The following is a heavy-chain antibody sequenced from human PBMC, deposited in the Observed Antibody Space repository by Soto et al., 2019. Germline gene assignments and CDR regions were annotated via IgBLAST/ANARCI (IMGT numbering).Heavy chain of an antibody. J-gene: IGHJ6*03. V-gene: IGHV4-39*07. CDR1: GGSISSSSYY. CDR3: AGGGYDYIWGGYRYTGSVDHPVGTLYYMDV. Sequence: TLSLTCTVSGGSISSSSYYWGWIRQPPGKGLEWIGSIYYSGSTYYNPSLKSRVTISVDTSKNQFSLKLSSVTAADTAVYYCAGGGYDYIWGGYRYTGSVDHPVGTLYYMDVWGKATTVTVAS. CDR2: IYYSGST. D-gene: IGHD3-16*02.